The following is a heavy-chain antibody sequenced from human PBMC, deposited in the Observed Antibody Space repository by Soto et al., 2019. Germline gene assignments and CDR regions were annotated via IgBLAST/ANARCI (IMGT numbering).Heavy chain of an antibody. CDR3: AKDGCTNGVCYLHHNWFDP. Sequence: EVQLLDSGGGLVQPGGSLRLSCAASGFTVSSYAMSWVRQAPGKGLEWVSGITDSGGNTSCADSVKGRFTISRDKSKNKVYVQMNSLRAEDTAVYYCAKDGCTNGVCYLHHNWFDPWGQGTLVTVSS. V-gene: IGHV3-23*01. J-gene: IGHJ5*02. D-gene: IGHD2-8*01. CDR1: GFTVSSYA. CDR2: ITDSGGNT.